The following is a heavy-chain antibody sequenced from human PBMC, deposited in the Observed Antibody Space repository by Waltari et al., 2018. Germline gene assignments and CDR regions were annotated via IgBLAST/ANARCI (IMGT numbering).Heavy chain of an antibody. V-gene: IGHV4-39*01. Sequence: QLQLQESGPGLVKPSEDLSLTCSVSGGSITSSRHYWGWIRQPPGQGLEWIGTTSYTGATYSSPSLNSRVTVSRDTSKNQLSLTLGSVTASDTAVYYCATYIGASVGTAAFDVWGQGAMVTVSS. J-gene: IGHJ3*01. CDR3: ATYIGASVGTAAFDV. CDR1: GGSITSSRHY. D-gene: IGHD5-12*01. CDR2: TSYTGAT.